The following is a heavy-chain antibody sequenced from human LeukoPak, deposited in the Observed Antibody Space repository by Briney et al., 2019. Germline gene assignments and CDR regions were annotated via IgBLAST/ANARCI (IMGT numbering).Heavy chain of an antibody. V-gene: IGHV3-30*04. CDR1: GFTFSIYA. J-gene: IGHJ6*03. D-gene: IGHD3-10*01. CDR2: ISYDGSNK. CDR3: ARDSYYYSSGSYYMTDYYYMDV. Sequence: GGSLRLSCAASGFTFSIYAMHWVRQAPGKGLEWVAVISYDGSNKYYADSVKGRFTISRDNSKNTLYLQMNSLRAEDTAMYYCARDSYYYSSGSYYMTDYYYMDVWGKGTTVTVSS.